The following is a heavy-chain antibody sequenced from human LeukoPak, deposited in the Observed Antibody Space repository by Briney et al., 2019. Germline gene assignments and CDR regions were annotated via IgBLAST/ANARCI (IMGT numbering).Heavy chain of an antibody. CDR2: IYHDGSN. Sequence: SETLSLTCTVSGVTISNYYWSWLRQAPGKGLEWLGNIYHDGSNNYNQSLKSRVTITVDKNKRQFSQMQTYVTAAEAAVYYWACNGYYCIEFWVNGTTATVSS. D-gene: IGHD2-8*01. V-gene: IGHV4-59*12. J-gene: IGHJ6*03. CDR3: ACNGYYCIEF. CDR1: GVTISNYY.